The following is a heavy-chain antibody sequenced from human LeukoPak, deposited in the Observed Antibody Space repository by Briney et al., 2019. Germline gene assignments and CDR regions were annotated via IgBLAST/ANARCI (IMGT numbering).Heavy chain of an antibody. CDR1: GFPFSSYS. Sequence: GGSLRLSCAASGFPFSSYSMNWVRQAPGKGLERVSYISSSSSTIYYADSVKGRFTISRDNAKNSLYLRMNSLRAEDTAVYYCFTQGKWMDVWGQGTTVTVSS. CDR2: ISSSSSTI. CDR3: FTQGKWMDV. D-gene: IGHD1-26*01. V-gene: IGHV3-48*01. J-gene: IGHJ6*02.